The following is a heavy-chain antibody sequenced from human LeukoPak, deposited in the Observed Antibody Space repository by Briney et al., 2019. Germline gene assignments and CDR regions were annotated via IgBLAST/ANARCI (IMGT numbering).Heavy chain of an antibody. Sequence: GASVKVSCKASGGTFSSYAISWVRQAPGQGLEWMGGIIPIFGTANYAQKFQGRVTITVDESTSTAYMELSSLRSEDTAVYYCARAVDCSGGSCYSYYYYGMDVWGQGTTVTVSS. V-gene: IGHV1-69*13. J-gene: IGHJ6*02. D-gene: IGHD2-15*01. CDR1: GGTFSSYA. CDR3: ARAVDCSGGSCYSYYYYGMDV. CDR2: IIPIFGTA.